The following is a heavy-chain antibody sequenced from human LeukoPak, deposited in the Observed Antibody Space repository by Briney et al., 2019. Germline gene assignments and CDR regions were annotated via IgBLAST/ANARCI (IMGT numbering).Heavy chain of an antibody. D-gene: IGHD2-8*01. Sequence: GGSLRLSCAASGFIFSSYAMSWVRQAPGKGLEWVSAISGSGDITDYADSVKGRFTISRDNSKNTLYLQMNSLRDEDSAAYYCARVYLERLTAGYFDHWGQGTWVTVSP. CDR2: ISGSGDIT. V-gene: IGHV3-23*01. J-gene: IGHJ4*02. CDR3: ARVYLERLTAGYFDH. CDR1: GFIFSSYA.